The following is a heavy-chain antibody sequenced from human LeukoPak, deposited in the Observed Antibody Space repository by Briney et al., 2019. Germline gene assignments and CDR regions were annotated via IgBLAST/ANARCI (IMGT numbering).Heavy chain of an antibody. D-gene: IGHD1-26*01. J-gene: IGHJ4*02. V-gene: IGHV1-2*02. CDR1: GYTFTDYY. Sequence: ASVRVSCKASGYTFTDYYMHWVRQAPGQGLEWMGWINPHSGGTDHAQKFQGRVTMTRDTSISTAYMELSRLRSDDTAVYYCARDMDSGPDFFDYWGLGTLVTVSS. CDR3: ARDMDSGPDFFDY. CDR2: INPHSGGT.